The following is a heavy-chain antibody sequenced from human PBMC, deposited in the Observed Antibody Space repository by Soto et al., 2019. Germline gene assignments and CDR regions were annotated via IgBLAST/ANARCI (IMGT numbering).Heavy chain of an antibody. CDR1: GGSINNYY. CDR2: IHYSGST. Sequence: ETLSLTCTVSGGSINNYYWSWIRQPPGKGLEWIGYIHYSGSTNYNPSLESRVTISVDTSKNQFSLNLSSVTAADTAEYYCARQPSRKFPKNYSWYIPVGGKGSTVPVSS. J-gene: IGHJ6*03. V-gene: IGHV4-59*08. CDR3: ARQPSRKFPKNYSWYIPV. D-gene: IGHD2-21*01.